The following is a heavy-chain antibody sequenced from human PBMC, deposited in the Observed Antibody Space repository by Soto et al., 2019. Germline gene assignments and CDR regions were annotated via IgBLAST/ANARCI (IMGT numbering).Heavy chain of an antibody. CDR1: GFTFSSYG. CDR2: IWYDGSNK. CDR3: ARAPTYCGGDCYSPSPEYFQH. J-gene: IGHJ1*01. Sequence: GGSLRLSCAASGFTFSSYGMHWVRQAPGKGLEWVAVIWYDGSNKYYADSVKGRFTISRDNSKNTLYLQMNSLRAEDTAVYYCARAPTYCGGDCYSPSPEYFQHRGQGTLVTVSS. V-gene: IGHV3-33*01. D-gene: IGHD2-21*02.